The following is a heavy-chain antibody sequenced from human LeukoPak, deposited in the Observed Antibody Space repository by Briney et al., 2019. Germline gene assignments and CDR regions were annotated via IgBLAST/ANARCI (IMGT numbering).Heavy chain of an antibody. CDR2: LSYDGSNE. D-gene: IGHD3-10*01. CDR3: AGSWFYRDYFEY. J-gene: IGHJ4*02. V-gene: IGHV3-30*03. CDR1: GFPFSSYG. Sequence: GGSLRLSCAATGFPFSSYGMHWVRQAPGKGLEWVAVLSYDGSNEYYADSVKGRFTISRDNSKNTLYLQMNSLRVEDTAVYYCAGSWFYRDYFEYWGQGTLVTVSS.